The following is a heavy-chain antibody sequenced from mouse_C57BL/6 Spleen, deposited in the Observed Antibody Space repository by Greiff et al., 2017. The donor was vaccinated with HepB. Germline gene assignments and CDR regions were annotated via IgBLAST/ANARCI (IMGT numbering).Heavy chain of an antibody. CDR3: ARGTTVVAGDFDY. J-gene: IGHJ2*01. V-gene: IGHV1-55*01. CDR2: IYPGSGST. D-gene: IGHD1-1*01. CDR1: GYTFTSYW. Sequence: VQLQQPGAELVKPGASVKMSCKASGYTFTSYWITWVKQRPGQGLEWIGDIYPGSGSTNYNEKFKSKATLTVDTSSSTAYMQLSSLTSEDSAVYYCARGTTVVAGDFDYWGQGTTLTVSS.